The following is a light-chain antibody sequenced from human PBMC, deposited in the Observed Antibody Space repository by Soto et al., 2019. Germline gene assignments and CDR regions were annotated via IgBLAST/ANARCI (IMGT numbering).Light chain of an antibody. CDR3: QHMRT. CDR1: QGLKF. V-gene: IGKV1-12*01. J-gene: IGKJ1*01. Sequence: DIQMTQSPSSVSASVGDTVTITCRASQGLKFLAWYQQKPGKAPRLLIYDASTLESGVPSRFSGSGFGTEFSLTISSLQPDDFGSYYCQHMRTFGQGTKVDIK. CDR2: DAS.